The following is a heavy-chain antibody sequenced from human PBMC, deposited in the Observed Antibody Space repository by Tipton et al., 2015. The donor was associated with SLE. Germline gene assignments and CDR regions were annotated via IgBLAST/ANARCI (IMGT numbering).Heavy chain of an antibody. CDR2: LYAGGST. CDR3: ATNGHGETYEFFTEYLRH. D-gene: IGHD5-12*01. V-gene: IGHV4-39*02. Sequence: TLSLTCSVSGVSISTSSYYWGGIRQSPGRGLEGVGSLYAGGSTYFHPSLKSRASKSAAASKNHFSLKLNSVTAADTAVYYCATNGHGETYEFFTEYLRHWCQGTLVTVSS. CDR1: GVSISTSSYY. J-gene: IGHJ1*01.